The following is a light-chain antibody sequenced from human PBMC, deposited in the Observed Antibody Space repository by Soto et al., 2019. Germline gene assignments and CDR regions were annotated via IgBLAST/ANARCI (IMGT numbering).Light chain of an antibody. J-gene: IGKJ1*01. Sequence: EIVMTQSPAALSVSPGERVTLSCRASQSVRSELAWYQQKSGQPPRLLIYDASSRAAGIPDRFSGSGSGTDFTLTITRLEPEDFAVYHCQQYDGSPRTFGQGTKVDIK. CDR1: QSVRSE. CDR2: DAS. V-gene: IGKV3-20*01. CDR3: QQYDGSPRT.